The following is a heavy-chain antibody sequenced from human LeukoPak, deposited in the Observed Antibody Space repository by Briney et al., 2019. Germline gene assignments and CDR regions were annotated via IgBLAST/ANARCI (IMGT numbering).Heavy chain of an antibody. V-gene: IGHV4-61*02. J-gene: IGHJ4*02. Sequence: SQTLSLTCTVSGGSISSGSYYWSWIRQPAGKGLEWIGRIYTSRSTNYNPSLKRRVTISEDTSKNQFSLKLSSVTAADTAVHYCARDYYGSGSYFGGFDYWGQGTLVTVSS. CDR1: GGSISSGSYY. CDR3: ARDYYGSGSYFGGFDY. CDR2: IYTSRST. D-gene: IGHD3-10*01.